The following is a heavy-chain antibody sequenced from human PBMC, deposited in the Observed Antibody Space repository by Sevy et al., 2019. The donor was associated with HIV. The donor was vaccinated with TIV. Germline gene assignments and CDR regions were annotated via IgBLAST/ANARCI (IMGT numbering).Heavy chain of an antibody. CDR3: ANLYSSGWYDFDY. Sequence: GGSLRLSCAASGFTFSSYGMHWVRQAPGKGLEWVAVISYDGSNKYYADSVNGRFTISRDNSKNTLYLQMNSLRAEDTAVYYCANLYSSGWYDFDYWGQGTLVTVSS. CDR2: ISYDGSNK. J-gene: IGHJ4*02. V-gene: IGHV3-30*18. CDR1: GFTFSSYG. D-gene: IGHD6-19*01.